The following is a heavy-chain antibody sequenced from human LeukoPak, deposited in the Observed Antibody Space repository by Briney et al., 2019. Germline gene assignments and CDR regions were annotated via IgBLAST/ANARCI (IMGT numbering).Heavy chain of an antibody. Sequence: GGSLRLYCAASGLTFSSYWMHWVRQAPGKGLVWVSRINRDGSITSYGDSVKGRFTISRDNAKNTLYLQMSSLRAEDTAVYYCAKENYYGMDAWGQGTTVTVSS. CDR2: INRDGSIT. J-gene: IGHJ6*02. CDR3: AKENYYGMDA. CDR1: GLTFSSYW. V-gene: IGHV3-74*01.